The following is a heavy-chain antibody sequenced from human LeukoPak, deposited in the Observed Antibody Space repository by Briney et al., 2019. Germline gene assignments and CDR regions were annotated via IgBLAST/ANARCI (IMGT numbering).Heavy chain of an antibody. J-gene: IGHJ4*02. D-gene: IGHD6-19*01. CDR2: IYYSGST. CDR1: GGSISSSSYY. Sequence: SETLSLTCTVSGGSISSSSYYWGWIRQPPGKGLEWIGTIYYSGSTYYNPSLKSRVTISVDTSKSQFSLKLSSVTAADTAVYYCARRTNAPWPYSSGRYSGYWGQGTLVTVSS. V-gene: IGHV4-39*01. CDR3: ARRTNAPWPYSSGRYSGY.